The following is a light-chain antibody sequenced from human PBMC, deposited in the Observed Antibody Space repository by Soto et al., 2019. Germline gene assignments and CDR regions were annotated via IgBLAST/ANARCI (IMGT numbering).Light chain of an antibody. CDR2: LNSDGSH. V-gene: IGLV4-69*01. J-gene: IGLJ2*01. CDR1: SGHSNYA. Sequence: QPVLTQSPSASASLGASVKLTCTLSSGHSNYAIAWHQQQSEKGPRYLMKLNSDGSHNKGDGIPDRFSGSSSGAERYLTISSLQSEDEADYYCQTWVSGIVVFGGGTKLTVL. CDR3: QTWVSGIVV.